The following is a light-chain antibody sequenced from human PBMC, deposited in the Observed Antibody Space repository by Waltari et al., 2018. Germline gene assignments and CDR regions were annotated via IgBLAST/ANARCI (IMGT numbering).Light chain of an antibody. CDR1: QSVSTSF. J-gene: IGKJ2*01. CDR3: QQYFSSPPYT. CDR2: GAS. V-gene: IGKV3-20*01. Sequence: EIVLTQSPDTLSLSPGESATLSCRAIQSVSTSFLASYQQKPGQAPRLLIYGASNRATGIPDRFSGRGSGTDFTLTISRLEPEDFAVYYCQQYFSSPPYTFGQGTKLEIK.